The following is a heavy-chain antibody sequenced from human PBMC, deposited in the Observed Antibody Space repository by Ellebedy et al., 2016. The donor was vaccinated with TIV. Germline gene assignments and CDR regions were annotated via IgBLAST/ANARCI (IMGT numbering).Heavy chain of an antibody. CDR2: IHPGAGST. Sequence: ASVKVSCKASGYPFTNQFIHWVRQAPGQGLEWMGIIHPGAGSTTYSQKFQGRLTMTRDTSTSTAYMELSSLRSEDTAVYYCARAIVVAPVANWFDPWGQGTLVTVSS. CDR1: GYPFTNQF. CDR3: ARAIVVAPVANWFDP. D-gene: IGHD2-2*01. V-gene: IGHV1-46*01. J-gene: IGHJ5*02.